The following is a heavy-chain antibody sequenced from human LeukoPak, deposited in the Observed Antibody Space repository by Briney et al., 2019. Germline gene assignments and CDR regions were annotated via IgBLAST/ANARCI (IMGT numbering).Heavy chain of an antibody. D-gene: IGHD1-26*01. J-gene: IGHJ4*02. V-gene: IGHV4-38-2*02. CDR2: IYHSGST. CDR1: GYSISSGYY. CDR3: ARDDSGSYYRLLDY. Sequence: PSETLSLTCTVSGYSISSGYYWGWIRQPPGKGLEWIGSIYHSGSTYYNPSLKSRVTISVDTSKNQFSLKLSSVTAADTAVYYCARDDSGSYYRLLDYWGQGTLVTVSS.